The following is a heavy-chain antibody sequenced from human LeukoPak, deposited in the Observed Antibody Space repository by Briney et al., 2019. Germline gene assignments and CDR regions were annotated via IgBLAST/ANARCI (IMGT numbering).Heavy chain of an antibody. J-gene: IGHJ5*02. CDR1: GGSISSYY. V-gene: IGHV4-59*08. Sequence: SETLSLTCTVSGGSISSYYWSWIRQPPGKGLEWIGYIYYSGSTNYNPSLKSRVTISVDTFKNQFSLKLSSVTAADTAVYYCARHARDGYNSNWFDPWGQGTLVTVSS. CDR2: IYYSGST. CDR3: ARHARDGYNSNWFDP. D-gene: IGHD5-24*01.